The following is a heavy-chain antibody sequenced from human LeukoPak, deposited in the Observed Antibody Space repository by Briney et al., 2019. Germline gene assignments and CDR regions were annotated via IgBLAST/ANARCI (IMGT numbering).Heavy chain of an antibody. CDR3: ARNPYDILTGFYKNPGGFDF. J-gene: IGHJ4*02. CDR1: GGTFSSYA. CDR2: IIPIFGTA. D-gene: IGHD3-9*01. Sequence: SVRVSCKASGGTFSSYAISWVRQAPGQGLEWMGGIIPIFGTANYAQKFQGRVTITADESTSTAYMELSSLRSEDTAVYYCARNPYDILTGFYKNPGGFDFWGQGTLVTVSS. V-gene: IGHV1-69*13.